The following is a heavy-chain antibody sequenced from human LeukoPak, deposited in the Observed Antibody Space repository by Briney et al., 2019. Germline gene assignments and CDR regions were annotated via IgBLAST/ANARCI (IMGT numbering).Heavy chain of an antibody. D-gene: IGHD3-16*01. CDR1: GFTFSNYA. Sequence: GGSLRLSCAASGFTFSNYAMAWVRQAPGKGLEWVSGLSGSGGNTYYADSVKGRFTISRDNPKNALYLQMNSLRAEDTAVYYCATEKGDSPDYWGQGTLVTVSS. CDR2: LSGSGGNT. CDR3: ATEKGDSPDY. V-gene: IGHV3-23*01. J-gene: IGHJ4*02.